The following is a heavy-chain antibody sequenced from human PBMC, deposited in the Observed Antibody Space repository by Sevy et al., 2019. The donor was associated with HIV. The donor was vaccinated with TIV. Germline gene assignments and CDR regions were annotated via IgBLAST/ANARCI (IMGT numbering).Heavy chain of an antibody. CDR2: LSFGCGEI. CDR1: GFTFGKYC. CDR3: AREGCTKPHDY. D-gene: IGHD2-8*01. J-gene: IGHJ4*02. Sequence: GGSLRLSCAASGFTFGKYCMSWVRQPPGKGLEWVSTLSFGCGEINYADSVKGRFTISRDNSKSSVYLQMNNLRPEDTAVYYCAREGCTKPHDYWGQGTLVTVSS. V-gene: IGHV3-23*01.